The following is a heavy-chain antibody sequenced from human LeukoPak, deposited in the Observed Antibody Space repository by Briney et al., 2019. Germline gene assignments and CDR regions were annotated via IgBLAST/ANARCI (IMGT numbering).Heavy chain of an antibody. CDR2: ISSSGSTK. CDR1: GFTFSSYG. V-gene: IGHV3-48*04. D-gene: IGHD3-3*01. CDR3: ARIQKNYDFWSGYLS. J-gene: IGHJ4*02. Sequence: GGSLRLSCAASGFTFSSYGMNWVRQAPGKGLEWVSYISSSGSTKYYADSVKGRFTISRDNAKNSLYLQMNSLRAEDTAVYYCARIQKNYDFWSGYLSWGQGTLVTVSS.